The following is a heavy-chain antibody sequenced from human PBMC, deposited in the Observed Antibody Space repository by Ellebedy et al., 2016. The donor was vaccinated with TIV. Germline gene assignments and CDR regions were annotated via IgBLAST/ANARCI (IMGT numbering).Heavy chain of an antibody. Sequence: AASVKVSCKASGYTFTSYGISWARQAPGQGLEWMGWISAYNGNTNYAQKLHGRVTMTTDTSTSTAYMELRSLRSDDTAVYYCARVIDSKVAGEHSRAFDIWGQGTMVTVSS. V-gene: IGHV1-18*04. CDR2: ISAYNGNT. J-gene: IGHJ3*02. CDR1: GYTFTSYG. D-gene: IGHD2-15*01. CDR3: ARVIDSKVAGEHSRAFDI.